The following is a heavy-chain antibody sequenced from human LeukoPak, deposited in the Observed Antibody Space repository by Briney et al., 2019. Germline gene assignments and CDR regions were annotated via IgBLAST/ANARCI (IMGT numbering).Heavy chain of an antibody. CDR2: FDPEDGET. D-gene: IGHD3-10*01. CDR3: ATDVLNYYGSGSYLN. Sequence: ASVKVSCKVSGYALTELSMHWVRQAPGKGLEWMGGFDPEDGETIYAQKFQGRVTMTEDTSTDTAYMELSSLRSEDTAVYYCATDVLNYYGSGSYLNWGQGTLVTVSS. CDR1: GYALTELS. J-gene: IGHJ4*02. V-gene: IGHV1-24*01.